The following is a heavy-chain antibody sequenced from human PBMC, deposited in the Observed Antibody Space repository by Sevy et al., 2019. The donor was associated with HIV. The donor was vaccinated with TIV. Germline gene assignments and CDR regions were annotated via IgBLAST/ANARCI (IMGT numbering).Heavy chain of an antibody. Sequence: GGSLRLSCAASGFTFSSYWMSWVRQAPGKGLEWVANIKYDGSEKFYVDSVKGRFTISRDNAKNSLYLQMNSLRAEDTAVFYCARVAKVGACFDIWGQGTMVTVSS. CDR1: GFTFSSYW. D-gene: IGHD1-26*01. CDR3: ARVAKVGACFDI. CDR2: IKYDGSEK. J-gene: IGHJ3*02. V-gene: IGHV3-7*01.